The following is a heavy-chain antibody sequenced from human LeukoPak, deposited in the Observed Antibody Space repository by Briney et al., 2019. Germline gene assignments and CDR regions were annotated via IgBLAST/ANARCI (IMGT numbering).Heavy chain of an antibody. Sequence: SETLSLTCTVSGGSISSYYWSWIRQPAGKGLEWIGRIYTSGSTNYNPSLKSRVTMSVDTSTSTVYMELSSLRSEDTAVYYCARKAGGSYRLDYWGQGTLVTVSS. CDR3: ARKAGGSYRLDY. D-gene: IGHD1-26*01. V-gene: IGHV4-4*07. CDR1: GGSISSYY. CDR2: IYTSGST. J-gene: IGHJ4*02.